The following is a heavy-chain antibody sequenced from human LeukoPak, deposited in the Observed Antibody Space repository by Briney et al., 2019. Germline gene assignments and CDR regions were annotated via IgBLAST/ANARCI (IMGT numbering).Heavy chain of an antibody. Sequence: GASVKVSCKASGYTFTSYDINWVRQATGQGLEWMGGIIPIFGTANYAQKFHGRVTITADESTSTAYMELSSLRSEDTAVYYCARGWLAETTVVTPYNYWGQGTLVTVSS. D-gene: IGHD4-23*01. CDR3: ARGWLAETTVVTPYNY. CDR2: IIPIFGTA. CDR1: GYTFTSYD. V-gene: IGHV1-69*13. J-gene: IGHJ4*02.